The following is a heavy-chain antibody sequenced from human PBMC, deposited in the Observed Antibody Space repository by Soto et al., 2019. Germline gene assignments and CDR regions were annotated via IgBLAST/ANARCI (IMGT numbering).Heavy chain of an antibody. CDR3: AKERGDYYDSSGYFDY. CDR2: ISGSGGST. CDR1: GFTFSSYA. J-gene: IGHJ4*02. V-gene: IGHV3-23*01. Sequence: EVQLLESGGGLVQPGGSLRLSCAASGFTFSSYAMSWVRQAPGKGLEWVSAISGSGGSTYYADSVKGRFTISRDNSKNALYLQMNSLRAEDTAVYYCAKERGDYYDSSGYFDYWGQGTLVTVSS. D-gene: IGHD3-22*01.